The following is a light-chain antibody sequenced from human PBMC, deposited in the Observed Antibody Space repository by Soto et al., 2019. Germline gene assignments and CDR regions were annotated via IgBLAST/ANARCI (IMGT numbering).Light chain of an antibody. Sequence: QPVLTQPASVSGSPGQSITISCTGTSSDVGSYNLVSWYQQHPGKAPKLMIYEGSKRPSGVSNRFSGSKSGNTASLTISGLQAEDEADYYCCSYAGSSTPYVFGTGTQVTVL. CDR2: EGS. CDR1: SSDVGSYNL. J-gene: IGLJ1*01. CDR3: CSYAGSSTPYV. V-gene: IGLV2-23*01.